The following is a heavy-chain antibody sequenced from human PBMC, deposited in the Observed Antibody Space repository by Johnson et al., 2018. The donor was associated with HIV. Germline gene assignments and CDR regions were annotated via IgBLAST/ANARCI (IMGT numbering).Heavy chain of an antibody. J-gene: IGHJ3*02. CDR1: GCTFSSFW. CDR2: INVDGSQT. V-gene: IGHV3-7*01. Sequence: VHLVESGGGLVQPGGSLRLSCAAPGCTFSSFWMTWVRQAPGKGLEWVANINVDGSQTFYLDSVQGRFTISRDNVNNSVSLLLNSLRVEDTAVYFCARAHLIFPKNAFDIWGRGTMVTVSS. CDR3: ARAHLIFPKNAFDI. D-gene: IGHD3-3*02.